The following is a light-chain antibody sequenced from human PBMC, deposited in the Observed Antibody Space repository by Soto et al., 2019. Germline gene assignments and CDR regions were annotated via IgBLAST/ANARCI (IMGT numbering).Light chain of an antibody. CDR3: SSFSSSSTLVL. V-gene: IGLV2-14*03. CDR1: NSDVGGYNF. Sequence: QSALTQPASVSGSPGQSITISCTGTNSDVGGYNFVSWYQHHPGKAPKLMIYDVSDRPSGVSNRFSGSKSGNTASLTISGLQVEDEADYFCSSFSSSSTLVLFGGGTQLTVL. CDR2: DVS. J-gene: IGLJ2*01.